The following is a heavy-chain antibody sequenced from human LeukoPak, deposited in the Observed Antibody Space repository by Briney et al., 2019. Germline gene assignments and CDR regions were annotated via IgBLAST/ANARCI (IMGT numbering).Heavy chain of an antibody. V-gene: IGHV3-21*01. J-gene: IGHJ3*02. D-gene: IGHD6-19*01. Sequence: GGSLRLSCAASGFTFDDYGMSWVRQAPGKGLEWVSSISSSSSYIYYADSVKGRFTISRDNAKNSLYLQMNSLRAEDTAVYYCARVDSSGWYLDDAFDIWGQGTMVTVSS. CDR2: ISSSSSYI. CDR1: GFTFDDYG. CDR3: ARVDSSGWYLDDAFDI.